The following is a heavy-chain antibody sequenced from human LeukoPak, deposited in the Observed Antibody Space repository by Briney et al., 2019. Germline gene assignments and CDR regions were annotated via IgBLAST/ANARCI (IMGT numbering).Heavy chain of an antibody. Sequence: GGSLRLSCAASGFTFSSFWMHWVRQAPGKGLGWVSRINSVGSSTIYADSVKGRFTISRDNAKNTLYLQMNSLRAEDTAVYYCARERTSGWDAFDTWGQGTLVTVSS. D-gene: IGHD6-19*01. CDR2: INSVGSST. CDR3: ARERTSGWDAFDT. J-gene: IGHJ5*02. CDR1: GFTFSSFW. V-gene: IGHV3-74*01.